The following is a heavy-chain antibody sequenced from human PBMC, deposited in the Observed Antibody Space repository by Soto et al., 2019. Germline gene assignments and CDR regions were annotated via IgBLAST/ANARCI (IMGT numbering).Heavy chain of an antibody. CDR3: VKERYGQLWLEDYGMDV. CDR1: AFTFSSYR. D-gene: IGHD5-18*01. Sequence: QVQLVESGGGVVQPGRSLILSCAASAFTFSSYRIHWLRQAPGKGLDWVAVISYDASDKYYADSVKGRFTISRDNSKNTLYLQMNSLRAEDTAVYYCVKERYGQLWLEDYGMDVWGQGTTVTVSS. J-gene: IGHJ6*02. CDR2: ISYDASDK. V-gene: IGHV3-30*18.